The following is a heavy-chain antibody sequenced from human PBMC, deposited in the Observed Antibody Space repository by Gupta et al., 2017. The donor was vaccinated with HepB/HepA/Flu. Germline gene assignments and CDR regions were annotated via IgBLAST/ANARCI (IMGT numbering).Heavy chain of an antibody. CDR2: IYYSGST. Sequence: QVQLQESGPGLVKPSETLSLTCTVSGGSISLYYWSWIRQPPGKGLEWIGHIYYSGSTNYNPSLKSRVTISVDTSKNQFSLKLSSVTAADTAVYYCARGYSTSWTYYFDYWGQGSLVTVSS. J-gene: IGHJ4*02. D-gene: IGHD6-13*01. CDR3: ARGYSTSWTYYFDY. CDR1: GGSISLYY. V-gene: IGHV4-59*08.